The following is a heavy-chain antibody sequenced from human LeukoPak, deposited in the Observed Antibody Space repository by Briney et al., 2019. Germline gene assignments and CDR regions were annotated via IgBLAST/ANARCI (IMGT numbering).Heavy chain of an antibody. Sequence: PGGSLRLSSSASGLTLSGYWVHWVRQIPGKGLVWVSRIDSDGSGTSYADSVKGRFTISRDNAKNSLYLQMNSLRAEDTAVYYCARRRYNWNAIDYWGQGTLVTVSS. CDR3: ARRRYNWNAIDY. CDR2: IDSDGSGT. D-gene: IGHD1-20*01. J-gene: IGHJ4*02. CDR1: GLTLSGYW. V-gene: IGHV3-74*01.